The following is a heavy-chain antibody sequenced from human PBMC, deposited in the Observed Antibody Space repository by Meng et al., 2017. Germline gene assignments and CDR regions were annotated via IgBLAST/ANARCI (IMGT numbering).Heavy chain of an antibody. Sequence: QVQLQQWGAELLKPSDTLSLTCALYGGSFSGYYWSWIRQPPGKGLEWIGEINHSGSTNYNPSLKSRVTISVDTSKNQFSLKLSSVTAADTAVYYCARVGSFLRDYWGQGTLVTVS. D-gene: IGHD2/OR15-2a*01. CDR2: INHSGST. CDR1: GGSFSGYY. J-gene: IGHJ4*02. V-gene: IGHV4-34*01. CDR3: ARVGSFLRDY.